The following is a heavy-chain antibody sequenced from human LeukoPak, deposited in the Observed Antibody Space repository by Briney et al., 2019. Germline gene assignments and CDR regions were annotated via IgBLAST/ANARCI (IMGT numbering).Heavy chain of an antibody. J-gene: IGHJ4*02. V-gene: IGHV4-34*01. CDR3: ARPYYYDGSGYFPEPYYFDY. D-gene: IGHD3-22*01. CDR1: GGSFSDYC. Sequence: SETLSLTCAVYGGSFSDYCWSWIRQPPGKGLEWIGDINHRGSTQYNPSLKSRVTMSVDTSTTQFSLRLSSVTAVDTAVYYCARPYYYDGSGYFPEPYYFDYWSQGSLVTVSS. CDR2: INHRGST.